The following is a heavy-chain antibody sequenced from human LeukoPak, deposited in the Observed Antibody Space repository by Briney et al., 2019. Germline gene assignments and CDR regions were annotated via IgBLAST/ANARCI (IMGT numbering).Heavy chain of an antibody. CDR2: ISGSGGST. V-gene: IGHV3-23*01. J-gene: IGHJ4*02. Sequence: GGSLRLSCAASGFTFSSYAMSWVRQAPGKGLEWVSAISGSGGSTYYAESVKGRFTISRDNSKNTLYLQMNSLRAEDTAVYYCAKDPEYYDFWSGYLDYWGQGTLVTVSS. CDR1: GFTFSSYA. D-gene: IGHD3-3*01. CDR3: AKDPEYYDFWSGYLDY.